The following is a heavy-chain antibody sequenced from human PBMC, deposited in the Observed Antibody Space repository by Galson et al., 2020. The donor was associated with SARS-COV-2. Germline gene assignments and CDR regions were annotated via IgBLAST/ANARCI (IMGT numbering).Heavy chain of an antibody. J-gene: IGHJ4*02. CDR1: GFTVSSTY. CDR2: MYSGGIT. CDR3: ARGYGGSTFEN. Sequence: GGSLRLSCAASGFTVSSTYMSWVRQAPGKGLEWVSVMYSGGITHYADAVKGRFTISRDTSKNTLYLQMNSLTADDTAVYYCARGYGGSTFENWGQGTLVTVSS. D-gene: IGHD5-12*01. V-gene: IGHV3-53*01.